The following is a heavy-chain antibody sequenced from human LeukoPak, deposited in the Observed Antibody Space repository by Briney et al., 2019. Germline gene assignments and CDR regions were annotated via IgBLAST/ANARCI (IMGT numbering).Heavy chain of an antibody. CDR1: GGSISSSSYY. CDR3: ARMTTVWYFDL. Sequence: PSETLSLTCTVSGGSISSSSYYWGWIRQPPGQGLEWIGSIYYSGNTYYNPSLKSRVTISVDTTKNQFSLKLSSVTAADTAVYYCARMTTVWYFDLWGRGTLVTVSS. V-gene: IGHV4-39*01. CDR2: IYYSGNT. D-gene: IGHD4-11*01. J-gene: IGHJ2*01.